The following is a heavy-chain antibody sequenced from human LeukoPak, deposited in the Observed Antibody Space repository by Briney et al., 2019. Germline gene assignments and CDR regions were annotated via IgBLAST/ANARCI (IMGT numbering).Heavy chain of an antibody. J-gene: IGHJ4*02. CDR1: GFAFSSYA. Sequence: GGSLRLSCAASGFAFSSYAMHWVRQAPGKGLEWVAIISYDGIIEDYSDSVKGRFTISRDNFKNTLFLQMNGLRDEDTAVYYCAKRIQSALATGYWGQGTLVTVSS. CDR3: AKRIQSALATGY. CDR2: ISYDGIIE. D-gene: IGHD5-18*01. V-gene: IGHV3-30*04.